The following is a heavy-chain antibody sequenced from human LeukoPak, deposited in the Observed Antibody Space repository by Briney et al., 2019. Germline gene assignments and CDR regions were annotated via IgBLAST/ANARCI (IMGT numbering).Heavy chain of an antibody. CDR1: GFTFDDYA. CDR2: ISYDGSNK. D-gene: IGHD3-10*01. J-gene: IGHJ4*02. CDR3: ARDRLGSGIPSPLDY. V-gene: IGHV3-30*04. Sequence: GGSLRLSCAASGFTFDDYAMHWVRQAPGKGLEWVAVISYDGSNKYYADSVKGRFTISRDNSKNTLYLQMNSLRAEDTAVYYCARDRLGSGIPSPLDYWGQGTLVTVSS.